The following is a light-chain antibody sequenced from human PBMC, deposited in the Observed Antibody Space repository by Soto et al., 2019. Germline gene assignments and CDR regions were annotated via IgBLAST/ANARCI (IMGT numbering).Light chain of an antibody. V-gene: IGKV1-9*01. CDR2: AAP. CDR1: QGISSS. J-gene: IGKJ4*01. CDR3: QQLKSYPLT. Sequence: DIHLNNSPSFLSATVRDRVTITCRASQGISSSLALYQQRAGKAPKFLIYAAPTLQSGAPSRFSGSGSGTEFALTISSLQPEDSATYYCQQLKSYPLTFGGGTKVDIK.